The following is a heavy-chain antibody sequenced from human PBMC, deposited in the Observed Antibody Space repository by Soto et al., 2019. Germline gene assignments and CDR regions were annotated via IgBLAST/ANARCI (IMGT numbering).Heavy chain of an antibody. Sequence: GASVKVSCKASGYTFTSYDINWVRQATGQGLEWMGWMNANSGNTEYSQKFQGRVTITRDTSASTAYMELSSLRSEDTAVYYCARDLGGWPDYWGQGTLVTVSS. CDR2: MNANSGNT. D-gene: IGHD2-15*01. J-gene: IGHJ4*02. CDR1: GYTFTSYD. V-gene: IGHV1-8*01. CDR3: ARDLGGWPDY.